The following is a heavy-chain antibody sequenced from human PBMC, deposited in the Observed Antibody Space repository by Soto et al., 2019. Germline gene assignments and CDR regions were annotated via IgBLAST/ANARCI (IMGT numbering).Heavy chain of an antibody. V-gene: IGHV3-74*01. D-gene: IGHD3-22*01. CDR2: INSDGSST. CDR1: GFTLSSYW. CDR3: ARGSTYYYDSSGYYGDWFDP. J-gene: IGHJ5*02. Sequence: EVQLVESGGGLVQPGGSLRLSCAASGFTLSSYWMHWVRQAPGKGLVWVSRINSDGSSTSYADSVKGRFTISRDNAKNTLYLQMNSLRTEDTAVYYCARGSTYYYDSSGYYGDWFDPWGQGTLVTVSS.